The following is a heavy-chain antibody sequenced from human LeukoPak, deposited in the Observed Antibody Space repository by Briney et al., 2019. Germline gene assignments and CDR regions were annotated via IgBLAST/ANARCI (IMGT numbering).Heavy chain of an antibody. Sequence: KTSETLSLTCTVSGGSISSSSYYWGWIRQPPGKGLEWIGSIYYSGSTYYNPFLKSRVTISVDTSKNQFSLELSSVTAADTAVYYCARWGIVGATDAFDIWGQGTMVTVSS. V-gene: IGHV4-39*07. D-gene: IGHD1-26*01. CDR3: ARWGIVGATDAFDI. CDR1: GGSISSSSYY. CDR2: IYYSGST. J-gene: IGHJ3*02.